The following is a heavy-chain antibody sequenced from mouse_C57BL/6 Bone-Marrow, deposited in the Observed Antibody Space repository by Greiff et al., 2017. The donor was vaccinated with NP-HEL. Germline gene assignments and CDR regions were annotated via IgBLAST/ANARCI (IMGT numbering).Heavy chain of an antibody. D-gene: IGHD1-1*02. J-gene: IGHJ2*01. V-gene: IGHV7-3*01. CDR1: GFTFTDYY. CDR2: IRNKANGYTT. CDR3: ARYKNYSLVGYFDY. Sequence: EVKLQESGGGLVQPGGSLSLSCAASGFTFTDYYMSWVRQPPGKALEWLGFIRNKANGYTTEYSASVKGRFTISRDNSQSILYLQMNALRAEDSATYYCARYKNYSLVGYFDYWGQGTTLTVSS.